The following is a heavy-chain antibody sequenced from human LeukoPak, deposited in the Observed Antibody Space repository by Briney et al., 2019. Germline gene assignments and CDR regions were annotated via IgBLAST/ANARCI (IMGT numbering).Heavy chain of an antibody. Sequence: TSETLSLTCAVYGGSFSGYYWSWIRQPAGKGLEWIGEINHSGSTNYNPSLKSRVTISVDTSKNQFSLKLSSVTAADTAVYYCARGGYSYGSPFDYWGQGTLVTVSS. CDR2: INHSGST. J-gene: IGHJ4*02. CDR3: ARGGYSYGSPFDY. V-gene: IGHV4-34*01. CDR1: GGSFSGYY. D-gene: IGHD5-18*01.